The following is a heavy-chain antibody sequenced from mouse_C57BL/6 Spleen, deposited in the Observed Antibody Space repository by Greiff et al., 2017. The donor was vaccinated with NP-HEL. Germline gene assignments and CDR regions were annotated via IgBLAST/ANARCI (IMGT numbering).Heavy chain of an antibody. CDR2: ISSGGDYI. V-gene: IGHV5-9-1*02. D-gene: IGHD2-1*01. J-gene: IGHJ2*01. Sequence: EVQGVESGEGLVKPGGSLKLSCAASGFTFSSYAMSWVRQTPEKRLEWVAYISSGGDYIYYADTVKGRFTISRDNARNTLYLQMSSLKSEDTAMYYCTRVVGKGYFDYWGQGTTLTVSS. CDR3: TRVVGKGYFDY. CDR1: GFTFSSYA.